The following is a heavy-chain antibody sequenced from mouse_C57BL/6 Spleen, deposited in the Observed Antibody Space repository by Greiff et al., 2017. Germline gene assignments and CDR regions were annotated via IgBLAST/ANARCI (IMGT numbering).Heavy chain of an antibody. CDR2: IYPGDGDT. CDR3: AKYDYDVSYYFDY. J-gene: IGHJ2*01. CDR1: GYAFSSSW. V-gene: IGHV1-82*01. Sequence: VKLQQSGPELVKPGASVKISCKASGYAFSSSWMNWVKQRPGKGLEWIGRIYPGDGDTNYNGKFKGKATLTADKSSSTAYMQLSSLTSEDSAVYFCAKYDYDVSYYFDYWGQGTTLTVSS. D-gene: IGHD2-4*01.